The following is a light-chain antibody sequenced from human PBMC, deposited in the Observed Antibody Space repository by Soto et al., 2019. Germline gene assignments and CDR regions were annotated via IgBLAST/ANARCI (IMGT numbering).Light chain of an antibody. CDR3: QKYNGAPWT. Sequence: DIQMTQSPSSLSASVGDRVTITCRASQDISNYLAWYRQKPGKVPKLLIYAASTLQSGVPSRFGGSGSGTDFTLTISSLQPEDVATYYCQKYNGAPWTFGQGTKVEIK. V-gene: IGKV1-27*01. J-gene: IGKJ1*01. CDR2: AAS. CDR1: QDISNY.